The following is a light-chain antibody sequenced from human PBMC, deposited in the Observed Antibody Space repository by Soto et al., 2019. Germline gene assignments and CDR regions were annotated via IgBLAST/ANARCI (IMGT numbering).Light chain of an antibody. J-gene: IGLJ3*02. CDR2: DVG. CDR1: SSDVGGYFY. V-gene: IGLV2-11*01. CDR3: CSYAGSSTWV. Sequence: QSVLTQPRSMSGSPGQSVTISCTGTSSDVGGYFYVAWYQQHPGKAPELIISDVGKRPSGVPDRFSGSKSGSTASLTISGLQAEDEADYYCCSYAGSSTWVFGGGTKVTVL.